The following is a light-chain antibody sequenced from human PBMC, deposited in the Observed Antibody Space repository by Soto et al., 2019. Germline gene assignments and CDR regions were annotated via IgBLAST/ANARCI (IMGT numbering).Light chain of an antibody. Sequence: EIVMTQSPATLSVSPGDRATISCRASQSFSSNLAWYQLKPGQTPSLLIHNASTRATGIPARFSGSGSGTEVTLTIISLQSEDFSLYYCHQYNNCPPLTFGGGTKVEIK. CDR1: QSFSSN. V-gene: IGKV3-15*01. J-gene: IGKJ4*02. CDR2: NAS. CDR3: HQYNNCPPLT.